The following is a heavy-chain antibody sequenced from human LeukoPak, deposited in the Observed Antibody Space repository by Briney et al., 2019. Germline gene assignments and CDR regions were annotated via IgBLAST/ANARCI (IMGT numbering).Heavy chain of an antibody. CDR1: GFTFSSYW. CDR2: IKQDGSEK. D-gene: IGHD3-3*01. CDR3: ARDRTLEWLLYYYYYMDV. J-gene: IGHJ6*03. V-gene: IGHV3-7*01. Sequence: GGSLRLSCAASGFTFSSYWMSWVRQAPGKGLEWVANIKQDGSEKYYVDSVKGRFTISRDNAKNSLYLQMNSLRAEDTAVYYCARDRTLEWLLYYYYYMDVWGKGTTVTVSS.